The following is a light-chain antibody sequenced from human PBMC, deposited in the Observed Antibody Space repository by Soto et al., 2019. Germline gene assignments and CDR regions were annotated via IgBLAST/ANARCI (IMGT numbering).Light chain of an antibody. V-gene: IGKV3-20*01. Sequence: EIVWTQSPGTLSLSPGERATLSCRASQSVSNSYLAWYQQKPGQGPRLLIYGASSRATGIPDRFSDSVSGTDFTLTISRLEPEDFAVYYCQQYAGSPSTFGQGTKVEI. CDR1: QSVSNSY. CDR3: QQYAGSPST. CDR2: GAS. J-gene: IGKJ1*01.